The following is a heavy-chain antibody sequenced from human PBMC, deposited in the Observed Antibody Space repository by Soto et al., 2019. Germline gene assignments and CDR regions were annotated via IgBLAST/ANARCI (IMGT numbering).Heavy chain of an antibody. CDR2: ISYDGTNN. CDR3: ATDPVDYFGSRTYGMDV. D-gene: IGHD3-10*01. J-gene: IGHJ6*02. Sequence: QVQLVESGGGVVQPGKSLRLSCVASGFTFSRKAMHWVRQAPGKGLEWVTVISYDGTNNYYADSVRGRFTISRDNSKNTLFLQMNSLRPEDTAMYYYATDPVDYFGSRTYGMDVWGQGTTVTVSS. CDR1: GFTFSRKA. V-gene: IGHV3-30-3*01.